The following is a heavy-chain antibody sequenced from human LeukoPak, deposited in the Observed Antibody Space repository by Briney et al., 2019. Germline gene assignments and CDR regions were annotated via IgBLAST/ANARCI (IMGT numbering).Heavy chain of an antibody. J-gene: IGHJ4*02. D-gene: IGHD3-3*01. CDR2: ISASGRST. CDR1: GFNFSSFV. V-gene: IGHV3-23*01. CDR3: AKKSPIFGVVIPLFDY. Sequence: GGSLRLSCAGSGFNFSSFVLTWVRQAPGKGLEWVSSISASGRSTYYADSVKGRFTISRDNSKNTLYLQVNSLRAEDTAVYHCAKKSPIFGVVIPLFDYWGQGTLVSVSS.